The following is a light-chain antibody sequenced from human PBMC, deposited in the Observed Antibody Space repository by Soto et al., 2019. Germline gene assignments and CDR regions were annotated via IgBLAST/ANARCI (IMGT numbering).Light chain of an antibody. J-gene: IGLJ1*01. CDR2: DDS. CDR1: NIGDKN. CDR3: QVWDTSSDRSYV. Sequence: SYALTQPPSVSVAPGQTARITCGGNNIGDKNVHWYQQKPGQVAVLVVYDDSVRPSGIPERLSGSNSGNTATLTIISVEAGDEADYYCQVWDTSSDRSYVFGTGTKATVL. V-gene: IGLV3-21*02.